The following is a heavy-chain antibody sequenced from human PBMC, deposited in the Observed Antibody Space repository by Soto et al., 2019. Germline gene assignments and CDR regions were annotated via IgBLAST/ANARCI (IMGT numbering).Heavy chain of an antibody. J-gene: IGHJ4*02. D-gene: IGHD6-13*01. CDR1: GYTFTGYY. V-gene: IGHV1-2*04. CDR2: INPNSGGT. Sequence: ASVKVSCKASGYTFTGYYMHWVRQAPGQGLEWMGWINPNSGGTNYAQKFQGWVTMTRDTSISTAYMELSRLRSDDTAVYYCAREGIAAAGSAVYWGQGTLVTVSS. CDR3: AREGIAAAGSAVY.